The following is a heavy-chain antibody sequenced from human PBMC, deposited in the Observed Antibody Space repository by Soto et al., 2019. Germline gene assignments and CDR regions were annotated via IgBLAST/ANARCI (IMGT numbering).Heavy chain of an antibody. CDR2: INHSGST. D-gene: IGHD3-22*01. V-gene: IGHV4-34*01. CDR3: ARGDSSGYYYFDY. CDR1: GGSFSGYY. J-gene: IGHJ4*02. Sequence: SETLSLTFAVYGGSFSGYYWSWIRQPPGKGLEWIGEINHSGSTNYNPSLKRRVTISVDTSKNQFSLKLSSVTAADTAVYYCARGDSSGYYYFDYWGQGTLVTVSS.